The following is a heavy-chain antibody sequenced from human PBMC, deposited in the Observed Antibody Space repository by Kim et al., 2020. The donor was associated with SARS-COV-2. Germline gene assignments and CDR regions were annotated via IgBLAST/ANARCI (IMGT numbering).Heavy chain of an antibody. J-gene: IGHJ4*02. CDR1: GGSISSSSYY. Sequence: SETLSLTCTVSGGSISSSSYYWGWIRQPPGKGLEWIGSIYYSGSTYYNPSLKSRVTISVDTSKNQFSLKLSSVTAADTAVYYCASPQGMVRGVIIFDYWGQGTLVTVSS. V-gene: IGHV4-39*01. CDR2: IYYSGST. CDR3: ASPQGMVRGVIIFDY. D-gene: IGHD3-10*01.